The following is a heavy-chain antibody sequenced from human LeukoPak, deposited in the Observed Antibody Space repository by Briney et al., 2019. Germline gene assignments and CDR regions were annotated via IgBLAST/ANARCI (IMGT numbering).Heavy chain of an antibody. D-gene: IGHD3-10*01. Sequence: PGGSLRLSCAASGFTFSSYSMIWVRQAPGKGLEWVSSISSSSTYIYYADSVKGRFTISRDNAKNSLYLQMNSLRAEDTTVYYCARGRGDYYFYYMDVWGKGTTVTVSS. J-gene: IGHJ6*03. CDR1: GFTFSSYS. V-gene: IGHV3-21*01. CDR3: ARGRGDYYFYYMDV. CDR2: ISSSSTYI.